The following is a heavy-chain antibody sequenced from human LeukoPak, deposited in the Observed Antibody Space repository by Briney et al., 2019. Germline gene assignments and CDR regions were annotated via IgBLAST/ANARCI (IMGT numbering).Heavy chain of an antibody. CDR1: GFTVSSNY. Sequence: GGSLRLSCAASGFTVSSNYMSWVRQAPGKGLEWVSVIYSGGSTYYADSVKGRFTISRDNSKNTLYLQMNSLRAEDTAVYYCAAITIFGVGYFDYWGQGNLVTVSS. D-gene: IGHD3-3*01. CDR3: AAITIFGVGYFDY. V-gene: IGHV3-53*01. J-gene: IGHJ4*02. CDR2: IYSGGST.